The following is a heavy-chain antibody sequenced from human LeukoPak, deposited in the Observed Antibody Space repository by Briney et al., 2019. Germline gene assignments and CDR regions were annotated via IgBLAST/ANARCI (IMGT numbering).Heavy chain of an antibody. V-gene: IGHV3-7*01. CDR3: ATYSTRNAREFQS. CDR2: IKEDGSEK. J-gene: IGHJ1*01. D-gene: IGHD4-11*01. CDR1: GLTFSTYW. Sequence: GGSLRLSCAASGLTFSTYWMSWVRQAPGKGLEWVANIKEDGSEKDYVDSVKGRFTISRDNAKMSLYLQMNSLRVEDTAVYYCATYSTRNAREFQSWGQGTLVTVSS.